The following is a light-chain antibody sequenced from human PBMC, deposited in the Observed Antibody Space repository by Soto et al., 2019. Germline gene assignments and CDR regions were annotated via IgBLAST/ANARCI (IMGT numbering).Light chain of an antibody. J-gene: IGLJ1*01. Sequence: SYELTQPPSVSVAPGQTAKTTCGGAKIRSQIVHWYKQRPGQAPVAVVFDATDRPSGIPDRISASRSGDTATLTISRGDAGDEADYYCQVWASTAEFFVFGSGTKVTVL. CDR1: KIRSQI. CDR3: QVWASTAEFFV. V-gene: IGLV3-21*02. CDR2: DAT.